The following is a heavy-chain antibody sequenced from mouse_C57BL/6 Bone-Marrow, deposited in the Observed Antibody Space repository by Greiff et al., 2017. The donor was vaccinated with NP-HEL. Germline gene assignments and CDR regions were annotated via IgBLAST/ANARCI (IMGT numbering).Heavy chain of an antibody. CDR1: GYTFTSYW. CDR2: IHPSDSDT. Sequence: VKLQQPGAELVKPGASVKVSCKASGYTFTSYWMHWVKQRPGQGLEWIGRIHPSDSDTNYNQKFKGKATLTVDKSSSTAYMQLSSLTSEDSAVYYCAMGGYYYGSSYDYWGQGTTLTVSS. V-gene: IGHV1-74*01. CDR3: AMGGYYYGSSYDY. J-gene: IGHJ2*01. D-gene: IGHD1-1*01.